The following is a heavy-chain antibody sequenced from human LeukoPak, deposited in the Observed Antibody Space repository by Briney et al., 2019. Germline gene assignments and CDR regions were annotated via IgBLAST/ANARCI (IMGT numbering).Heavy chain of an antibody. CDR1: GFTFSSYA. CDR2: ISSNGGST. Sequence: GGSLTLSCAPSGFTFSSYAMHWLRQAPGKGLEYVSTISSNGGSTYYVNSVKGRFNISRDNYKNTLFLQMCSLKDEDMAVYYCARGTYYDSSGYYFFDYWGQGILVTVSS. D-gene: IGHD3-22*01. J-gene: IGHJ4*02. CDR3: ARGTYYDSSGYYFFDY. V-gene: IGHV3-64*01.